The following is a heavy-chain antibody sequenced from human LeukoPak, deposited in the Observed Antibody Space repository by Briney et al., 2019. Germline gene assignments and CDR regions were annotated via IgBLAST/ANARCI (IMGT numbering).Heavy chain of an antibody. CDR3: ARDSASGRGYLWGAYYYMDV. Sequence: GASVKVSCKASGYTFTSYYMHWVRQAPGQGLEWMGIINPSGGSTSYAQKFQDRVTMTRDTSTSTVYMELSSLRSEDTAVYYCARDSASGRGYLWGAYYYMDVWGKGTTVTVSS. D-gene: IGHD3-22*01. CDR1: GYTFTSYY. V-gene: IGHV1-46*01. J-gene: IGHJ6*03. CDR2: INPSGGST.